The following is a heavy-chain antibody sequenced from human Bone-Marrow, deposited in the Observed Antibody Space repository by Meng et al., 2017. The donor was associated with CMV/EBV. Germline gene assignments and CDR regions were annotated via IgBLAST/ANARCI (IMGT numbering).Heavy chain of an antibody. CDR3: AGGTKYDFWSGYYTSYYYYGMDV. J-gene: IGHJ6*02. D-gene: IGHD3-3*01. V-gene: IGHV4-4*07. Sequence: SETLSLTCTVSGGSISSYYWSWIRQPAGKGLEWIGRIYTSGSTNYNPSLKSRVTMSVDTSKNQFSLKLSSVTAADTAVYYCAGGTKYDFWSGYYTSYYYYGMDVWGQGTTVTVSS. CDR2: IYTSGST. CDR1: GGSISSYY.